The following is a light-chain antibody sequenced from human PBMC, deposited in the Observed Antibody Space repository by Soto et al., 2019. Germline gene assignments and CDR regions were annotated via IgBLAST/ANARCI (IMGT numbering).Light chain of an antibody. CDR3: QQYNNWPLT. V-gene: IGKV3-15*01. J-gene: IGKJ4*01. Sequence: EIVMTQSPATRSVSPGERATLSCRASQSVNTNLAWYQQKPGQAPRLLIYYASSRATGIPARFSGSGSGTEFTLTISSLQSEDFAVYYCQQYNNWPLTFGGGTKVEIK. CDR2: YAS. CDR1: QSVNTN.